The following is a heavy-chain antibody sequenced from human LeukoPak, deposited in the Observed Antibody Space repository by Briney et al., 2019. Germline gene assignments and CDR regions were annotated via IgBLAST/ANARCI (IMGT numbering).Heavy chain of an antibody. J-gene: IGHJ6*02. D-gene: IGHD6-13*01. Sequence: ASVKVSCKASGYTFTGYYMHWVRQAPGQGFEWMGWINPNSGGTNYAQKFQGRVTMTRDTSISTAYMELSRLRSDDTAVYYCARVFLSPGIADSYYHYYGMDVWGQGTTVTVSS. CDR1: GYTFTGYY. CDR2: INPNSGGT. CDR3: ARVFLSPGIADSYYHYYGMDV. V-gene: IGHV1-2*02.